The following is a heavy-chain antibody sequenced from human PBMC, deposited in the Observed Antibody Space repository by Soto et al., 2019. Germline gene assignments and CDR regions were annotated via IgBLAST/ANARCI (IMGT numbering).Heavy chain of an antibody. Sequence: QVQLVQSGAEVKKPGASVKVSCKASGYTFTSYGISWVRQAPGHXXEWMGWISAYNGNKNYAQKLQGRVTMTTDTPTITAYMELRSLGSDNKAVYYCARPSGDSDDAFDIGGQGTMVTVSS. D-gene: IGHD4-17*01. CDR2: ISAYNGNK. J-gene: IGHJ3*02. V-gene: IGHV1-18*01. CDR1: GYTFTSYG. CDR3: ARPSGDSDDAFDI.